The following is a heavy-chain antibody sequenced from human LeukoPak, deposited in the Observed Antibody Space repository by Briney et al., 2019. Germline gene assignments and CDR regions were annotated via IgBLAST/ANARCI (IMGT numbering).Heavy chain of an antibody. Sequence: GGSLRLSCAASGFTFSIFWMSWVRQAPGKGLEWVANIKQDGSAKYYVDSVKGQFTISRDNPRNSLYLEMNNLRAEDTAIYYCATSYDSSGNNWGQGTLVTVSS. CDR2: IKQDGSAK. J-gene: IGHJ4*02. CDR1: GFTFSIFW. V-gene: IGHV3-7*01. CDR3: ATSYDSSGNN. D-gene: IGHD3-22*01.